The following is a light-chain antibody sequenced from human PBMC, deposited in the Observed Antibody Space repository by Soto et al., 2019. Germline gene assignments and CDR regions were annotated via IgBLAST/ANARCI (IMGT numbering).Light chain of an antibody. CDR3: QQLNNYPRT. CDR2: KAS. J-gene: IGKJ1*01. CDR1: QSISSW. V-gene: IGKV1-5*03. Sequence: DIQMTQSPSTLSASVGERVTITCRASQSISSWLAWYQQKPGKAPKLLIYKASSLASGVPSRFSGSGSGTDFTLTINSLQPEDFATYYCQQLNNYPRTFGQGTKVDIK.